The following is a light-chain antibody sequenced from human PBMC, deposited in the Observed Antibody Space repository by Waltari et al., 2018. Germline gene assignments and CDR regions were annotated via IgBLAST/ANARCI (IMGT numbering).Light chain of an antibody. V-gene: IGLV2-11*01. CDR3: CSYAGSYTFGV. J-gene: IGLJ2*01. CDR1: SRDVGGYNS. Sequence: QSALTQPRSVSGSPGQSVTISCPGTSRDVGGYNSVSWYQQLPGKAPKLIIYEINKRPSGVPDRFSGSKSGNTASLTISGLQAEDEADYYCCSYAGSYTFGVFGGGTKVTVL. CDR2: EIN.